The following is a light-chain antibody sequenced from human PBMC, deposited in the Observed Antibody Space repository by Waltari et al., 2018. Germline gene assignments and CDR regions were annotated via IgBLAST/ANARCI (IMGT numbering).Light chain of an antibody. CDR3: QQYGSSILYT. CDR1: QRLTKYY. Sequence: MLTQSPATLSLSPGETATLSCRASQRLTKYYLAWYQQKPGQVPRLLIYGASSRAAGIPERFRGSGSGTDFTLTINRLEPEDFAMYYCQQYGSSILYTFGQGTKLEIK. J-gene: IGKJ2*01. CDR2: GAS. V-gene: IGKV3-20*01.